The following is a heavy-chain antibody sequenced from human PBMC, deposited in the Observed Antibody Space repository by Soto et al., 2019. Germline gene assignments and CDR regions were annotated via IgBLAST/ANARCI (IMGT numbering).Heavy chain of an antibody. D-gene: IGHD3-3*01. J-gene: IGHJ6*03. Sequence: QITLKESGPTLVKPTQTLTLTCTFSGFSLSTSGVGVGWIRQPPGKALEWLALIYWDDDKRYSPSLKSRRTTTNDHSNNEVVLTMTDIDPVDAATYYCAPSPFWSGYRTGYYYYYYMDVWGKGTTVTVSS. CDR2: IYWDDDK. CDR3: APSPFWSGYRTGYYYYYYMDV. CDR1: GFSLSTSGVG. V-gene: IGHV2-5*02.